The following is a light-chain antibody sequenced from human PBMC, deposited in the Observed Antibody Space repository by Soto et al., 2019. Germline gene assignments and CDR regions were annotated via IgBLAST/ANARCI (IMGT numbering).Light chain of an antibody. V-gene: IGKV1-5*01. CDR2: DAS. CDR3: QQYNSYSYT. Sequence: DIQMTQSPSTLSASVGDRVTITCRASQSISSWLAWYQQKPGQAPKLLIYDASSLESGVPSRFSGSGSGTEFPLTISSLQPDDFATYYCQQYNSYSYTFGQGTKLEIK. CDR1: QSISSW. J-gene: IGKJ2*01.